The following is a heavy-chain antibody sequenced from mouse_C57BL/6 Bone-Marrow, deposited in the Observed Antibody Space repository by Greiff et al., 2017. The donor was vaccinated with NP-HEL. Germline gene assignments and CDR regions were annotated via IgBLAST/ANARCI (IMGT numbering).Heavy chain of an antibody. Sequence: VQLQQSGPGLVQPSQCLSITCTVSGFSLTSYGVHWVRQSPGKGLEWLGVIWSGGSTDYNAAFISRLSISKDNSKSQVFFKMNSLQADDTAIYYCARGDYGPWFAYWGQGTLVTVSA. J-gene: IGHJ3*01. V-gene: IGHV2-2*01. CDR3: ARGDYGPWFAY. D-gene: IGHD2-4*01. CDR1: GFSLTSYG. CDR2: IWSGGST.